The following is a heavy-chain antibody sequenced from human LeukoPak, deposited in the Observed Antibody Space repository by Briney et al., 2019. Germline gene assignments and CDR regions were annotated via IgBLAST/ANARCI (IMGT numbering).Heavy chain of an antibody. CDR2: ITGDGGYT. V-gene: IGHV3-64*01. J-gene: IGHJ3*02. Sequence: GGSLRLSCAASGFTFSTYVMQWVRQAPGKGLEYVSAITGDGGYTYYANSVKGRFTISRDNSKKTLYLQMGSLRADDMAVYYCARVSTNDRRNAFDTWGQGTMVTVSS. D-gene: IGHD2-8*01. CDR1: GFTFSTYV. CDR3: ARVSTNDRRNAFDT.